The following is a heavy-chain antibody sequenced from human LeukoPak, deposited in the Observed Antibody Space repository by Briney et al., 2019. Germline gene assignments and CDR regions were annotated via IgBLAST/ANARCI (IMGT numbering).Heavy chain of an antibody. J-gene: IGHJ4*02. V-gene: IGHV3-23*01. Sequence: GGSLRLSCAASGFTFINYAMTWVRQAPGKGLEWVSAISGSGDSTFNADSVKGRFTISRDNSKNTLYLQMNSLRAEDTALYYCATSTVAKYDYWGQGTLVTVSS. CDR1: GFTFINYA. D-gene: IGHD4-11*01. CDR3: ATSTVAKYDY. CDR2: ISGSGDST.